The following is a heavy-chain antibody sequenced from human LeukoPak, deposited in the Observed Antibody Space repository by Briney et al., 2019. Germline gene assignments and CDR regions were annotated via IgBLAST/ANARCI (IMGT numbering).Heavy chain of an antibody. J-gene: IGHJ2*01. V-gene: IGHV4-59*01. Sequence: PSETLSLTCAVYGGSFSGYYWSWIRQPPGKGLEWIGYIYYSGSTNYNPSLKSRVTISVDTSKNQFSLKLSSVTAADTAVYYCARVWVPYYYDSSGYYSNWYFDLWGRGTLVTVSS. CDR3: ARVWVPYYYDSSGYYSNWYFDL. D-gene: IGHD3-22*01. CDR1: GGSFSGYY. CDR2: IYYSGST.